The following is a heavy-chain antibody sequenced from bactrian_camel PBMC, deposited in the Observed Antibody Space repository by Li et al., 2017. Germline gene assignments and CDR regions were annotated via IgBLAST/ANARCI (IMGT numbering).Heavy chain of an antibody. J-gene: IGHJ4*01. V-gene: IGHV3S40*01. CDR2: INSRNVAT. CDR1: GFAFSDYP. Sequence: VQLVESGGGLVRPGGSLTLSCVASGFAFSDYPLTWVRQTPEKRFEWVSAINSRNVATYNDSVRGRFTISRDNSRSTVISELTSLTIEDTAMYYCLVGFDYWGQGTQVTVS. D-gene: IGHD2*01. CDR3: LVGFDY.